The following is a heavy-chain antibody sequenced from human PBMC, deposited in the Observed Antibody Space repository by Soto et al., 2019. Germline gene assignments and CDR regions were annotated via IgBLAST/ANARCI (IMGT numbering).Heavy chain of an antibody. D-gene: IGHD2-21*01. CDR1: GGSISSSSYY. V-gene: IGHV4-39*01. CDR3: ARQGLANWFDP. J-gene: IGHJ5*02. Sequence: SLTCTVSGGSISSSSYYWGWIRQPPGKGLEWIGSIYYSGSTYYNPSLKSRVTISVDTSKNQFSLKLSSVTAADTAVYYCARQGLANWFDPWGQGTLVTVSS. CDR2: IYYSGST.